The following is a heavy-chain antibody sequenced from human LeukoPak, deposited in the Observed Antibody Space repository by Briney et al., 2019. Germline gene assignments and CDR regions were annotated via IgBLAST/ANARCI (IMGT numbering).Heavy chain of an antibody. CDR2: IYPGDSDT. V-gene: IGHV5-51*01. CDR1: GSSFTSYW. CDR3: ARLPAGAAGRDY. Sequence: GASLQISCQGSGSSFTSYWIGWVRPLPGKGLEWMGIIYPGDSDTRYSPSFQGQVTISADKSISTAYLQWSSLKASDTAMYYCARLPAGAAGRDYWGQGTLVTVSS. D-gene: IGHD6-13*01. J-gene: IGHJ4*02.